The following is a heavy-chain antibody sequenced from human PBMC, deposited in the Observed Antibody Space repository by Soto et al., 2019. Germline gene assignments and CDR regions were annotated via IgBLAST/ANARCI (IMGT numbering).Heavy chain of an antibody. CDR2: ISYDGSNK. CDR1: GFTFSSYA. J-gene: IGHJ4*02. Sequence: QVQLVESGGGVVQPGRSLRLSCAASGFTFSSYAMHWVRQAPGKGLEWVAVISYDGSNKYYADSVKGRFTISRDNSKNTLYLQMNSLRAEDTAVYYCARDTDSSSWLISPTDRTPAYWGQGTLVTVSS. D-gene: IGHD6-13*01. V-gene: IGHV3-30-3*01. CDR3: ARDTDSSSWLISPTDRTPAY.